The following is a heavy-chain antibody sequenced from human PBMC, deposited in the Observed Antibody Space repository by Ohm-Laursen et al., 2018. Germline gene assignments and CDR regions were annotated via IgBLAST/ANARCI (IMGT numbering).Heavy chain of an antibody. CDR3: ARETSRAFDI. CDR1: GFTFSNAW. V-gene: IGHV3-11*01. CDR2: VSSSGSNV. Sequence: SLRLSCSASGFTFSNAWMSWVRQAPGKGLEWVSKVSSSGSNVYYADSVKGQFTISRDNAKNSLYLQINSLRVEDTAVYYCARETSRAFDILGQGTMVTVSS. J-gene: IGHJ3*02.